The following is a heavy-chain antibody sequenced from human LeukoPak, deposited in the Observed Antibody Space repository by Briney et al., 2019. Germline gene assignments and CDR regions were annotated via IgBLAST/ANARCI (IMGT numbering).Heavy chain of an antibody. CDR3: ARAKSRVGDGFDI. Sequence: GGSLRLSCAASKFTFSKYWMSWVRQAPGKGLEWVANINQDGTEKYFGDSVKGRFTISGDNAKNSLYLQMNSLRAEDTAVYYCARAKSRVGDGFDIWGQGTVVTVSS. V-gene: IGHV3-7*01. CDR2: INQDGTEK. J-gene: IGHJ3*02. CDR1: KFTFSKYW. D-gene: IGHD3-16*01.